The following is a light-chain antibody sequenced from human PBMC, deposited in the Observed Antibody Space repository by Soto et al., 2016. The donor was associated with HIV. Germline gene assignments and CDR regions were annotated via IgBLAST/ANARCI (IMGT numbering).Light chain of an antibody. CDR2: DDT. CDR1: NIGSKS. CDR3: QVWDRSSDQMI. Sequence: SYELTQPPSVSVAPGKTATITCEGTNIGSKSVHWYRQKPGQAPVLFVYDDTDRPSGIPERLSGSNSGNTATLTISSVEAGDEADYFCQVWDRSSDQMIFGGGTKVTVL. J-gene: IGLJ2*01. V-gene: IGLV3-21*03.